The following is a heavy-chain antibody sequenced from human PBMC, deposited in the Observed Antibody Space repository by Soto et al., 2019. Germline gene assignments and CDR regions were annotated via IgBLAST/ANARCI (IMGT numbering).Heavy chain of an antibody. D-gene: IGHD3-10*01. CDR3: ARVWGGAFDI. Sequence: QVQLQESGPGLVKPSETRSLTCTVSGGCISSYYWSWIRQPPGKGLEWIGYIYYSGSTNYNPSLKSRVTISVDTSKNQFSLKLSSVTAADTAVYYCARVWGGAFDIWGQGTMVTVSS. J-gene: IGHJ3*02. CDR1: GGCISSYY. V-gene: IGHV4-59*01. CDR2: IYYSGST.